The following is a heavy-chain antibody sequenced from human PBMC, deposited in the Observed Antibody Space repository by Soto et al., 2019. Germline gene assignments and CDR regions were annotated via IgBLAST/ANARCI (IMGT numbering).Heavy chain of an antibody. J-gene: IGHJ5*02. Sequence: PSETLSLTCTVSGGSISSGDYYWSWIRQPPGKGLEWIGYIYYSGSTYYNPSLKNRVTISVDTSKNQFSLKLSSVTAADTAVYYCARGNIVVVTAILTNWFDPWGQGTLVTVTS. CDR3: ARGNIVVVTAILTNWFDP. CDR1: GGSISSGDYY. CDR2: IYYSGST. D-gene: IGHD2-21*02. V-gene: IGHV4-30-4*01.